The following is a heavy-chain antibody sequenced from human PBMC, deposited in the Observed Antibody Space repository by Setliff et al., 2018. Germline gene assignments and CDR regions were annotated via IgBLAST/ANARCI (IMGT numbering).Heavy chain of an antibody. D-gene: IGHD4-17*01. V-gene: IGHV3-23*01. CDR3: AKTYGDYDY. CDR1: GFTFRSYS. CDR2: VDGSGYST. J-gene: IGHJ4*02. Sequence: GGSLRLSCAASGFTFRSYSMNWVRQAPGKGLDWVSTVDGSGYSTFYADSVKGRFTISRDNSKNTLYLQMNSLRAEDTAVYYCAKTYGDYDYWGQGTLVTVSS.